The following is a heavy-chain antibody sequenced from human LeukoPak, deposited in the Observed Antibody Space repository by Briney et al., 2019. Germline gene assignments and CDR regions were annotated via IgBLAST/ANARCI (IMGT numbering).Heavy chain of an antibody. J-gene: IGHJ6*02. CDR3: AKGSLLPKDYYYYGMDV. CDR1: GFTFDDYA. D-gene: IGHD1-26*01. Sequence: QPGRSLRLSCAASGFTFDDYAMHWVRQAPGKGLEWASGISWNSGSIGYADSVKGRFTISRDNAKNSLYLQMNSLRAEDTALYYCAKGSLLPKDYYYYGMDVWGRGTTVTVSS. CDR2: ISWNSGSI. V-gene: IGHV3-9*01.